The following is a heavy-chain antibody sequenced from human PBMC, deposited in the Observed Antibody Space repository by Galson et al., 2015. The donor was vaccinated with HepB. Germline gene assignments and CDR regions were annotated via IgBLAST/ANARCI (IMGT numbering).Heavy chain of an antibody. CDR2: IIPIFGTA. Sequence: SVKVSCKASGGTFSSYAISWVRQAPGQGLEWMGGIIPIFGTANYAQKFQGRVTITADESTSTAYMELSSLRSEDTAVYYCARDNSGSSGWHDAFDIWGQGTMVTVSS. CDR1: GGTFSSYA. V-gene: IGHV1-69*13. D-gene: IGHD6-19*01. J-gene: IGHJ3*02. CDR3: ARDNSGSSGWHDAFDI.